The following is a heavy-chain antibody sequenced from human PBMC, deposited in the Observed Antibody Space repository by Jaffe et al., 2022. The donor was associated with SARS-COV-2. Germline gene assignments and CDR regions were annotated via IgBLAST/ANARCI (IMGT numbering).Heavy chain of an antibody. J-gene: IGHJ6*04. Sequence: QVQLQEAGPGLVKPSETLPLTCNVSGDSISSSSDYWGWIRQPPGKGLEWLGIIHSSGSTYYNPSLKSRVIISVDTSKNQFSLKLRSVTPADTALYLCARHPTTGPYNYYYHHMDVWGEGTTVTVSS. CDR2: IHSSGST. V-gene: IGHV4-39*01. CDR1: GDSISSSSDY. D-gene: IGHD1-20*01. CDR3: ARHPTTGPYNYYYHHMDV.